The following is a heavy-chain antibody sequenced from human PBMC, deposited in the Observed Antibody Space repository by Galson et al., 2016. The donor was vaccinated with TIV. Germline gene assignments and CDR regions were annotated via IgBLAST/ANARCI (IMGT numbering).Heavy chain of an antibody. CDR1: GDTFTGYY. CDR2: IDPRSVAT. Sequence: SVKVSCKASGDTFTGYYVHWVRQAPGQGLEWMGWIDPRSVATNYAHKFQGRVTMTRDTSISTAHMELTRLTPDGTAVYYCARARYGDYFDYWGRGTLVTVSS. J-gene: IGHJ4*02. CDR3: ARARYGDYFDY. D-gene: IGHD4-17*01. V-gene: IGHV1-2*02.